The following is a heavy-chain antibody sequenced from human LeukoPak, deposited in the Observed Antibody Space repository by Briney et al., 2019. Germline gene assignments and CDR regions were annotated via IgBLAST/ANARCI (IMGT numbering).Heavy chain of an antibody. V-gene: IGHV3-23*01. D-gene: IGHD6-13*01. CDR2: ISGSGGST. J-gene: IGHJ4*02. CDR3: AKDRAQQLVLGF. Sequence: GGSLRLSCAASGLTFSRYAMSWVRQAPGKGLDWVSGISGSGGSTYYARSVKGRFTISRDNSKNTLYLQMNSLRAEDTAVYYCAKDRAQQLVLGFWGQGTLVTVSS. CDR1: GLTFSRYA.